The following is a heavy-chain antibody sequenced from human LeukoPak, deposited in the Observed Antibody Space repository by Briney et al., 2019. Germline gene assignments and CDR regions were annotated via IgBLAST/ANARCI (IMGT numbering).Heavy chain of an antibody. D-gene: IGHD3-22*01. Sequence: ASVKVSCKVSGGTFSSYAISWVRQAPGQGLEWMGGIIPIFGTANYAQKFQGRVTITADESTSTAYMELSSLRSEDTAVYYCARGFSGYYSNYYYGMDVWGQGTTVTVSS. CDR1: GGTFSSYA. CDR3: ARGFSGYYSNYYYGMDV. J-gene: IGHJ6*02. V-gene: IGHV1-69*13. CDR2: IIPIFGTA.